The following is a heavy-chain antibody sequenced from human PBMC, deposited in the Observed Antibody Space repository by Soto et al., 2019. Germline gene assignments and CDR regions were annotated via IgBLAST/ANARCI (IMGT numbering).Heavy chain of an antibody. Sequence: CGSLRLSCAASGCNFRSHAMSWVRQAPGKGLEWVSAISGSGGSTYYADSVKGRFTISRDNSKNTLYLQMNSLRAEDTAVYYCAKERGAYYWGQGTLVTVSS. J-gene: IGHJ4*02. CDR2: ISGSGGST. CDR1: GCNFRSHA. CDR3: AKERGAYY. D-gene: IGHD3-10*01. V-gene: IGHV3-23*01.